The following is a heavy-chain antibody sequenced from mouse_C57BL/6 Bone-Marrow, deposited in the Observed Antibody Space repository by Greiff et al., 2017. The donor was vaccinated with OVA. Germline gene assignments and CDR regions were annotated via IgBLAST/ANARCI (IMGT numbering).Heavy chain of an antibody. CDR2: ISDGGSYT. CDR1: GFTFSSYA. D-gene: IGHD4-1*01. Sequence: EVQLVESGGGLVKPGGSLKLSCAASGFTFSSYAMSWVRQTPEKRLEWVATISDGGSYTYYPDHVKGRFTISRDNAKNNLYLQMSHLKSEDTAMYYCAREKELGHFDYWGQGTTLTVSS. V-gene: IGHV5-4*01. J-gene: IGHJ2*01. CDR3: AREKELGHFDY.